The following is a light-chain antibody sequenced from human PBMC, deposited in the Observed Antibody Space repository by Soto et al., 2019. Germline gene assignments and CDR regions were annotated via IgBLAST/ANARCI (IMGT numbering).Light chain of an antibody. V-gene: IGKV3-15*01. J-gene: IGKJ3*01. CDR1: QSVNLN. CDR2: GAS. CDR3: XXXXXWPRGT. Sequence: EIMMTQSPGTLSVSPGEGATLSCTASQSVNLNLAWYQQKPGQPPRLLLYGASTRATGIPVRFRGSGSGTEFTLTXSSXXSXXXXXXXXXXXXXWPRGTFGPGTKVEIK.